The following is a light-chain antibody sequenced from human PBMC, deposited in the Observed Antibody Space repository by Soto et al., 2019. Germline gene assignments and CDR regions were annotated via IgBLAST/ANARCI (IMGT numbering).Light chain of an antibody. Sequence: QTVVTQEPSFSVSPGGTVTLTCGLSSGSVSTNYYPNWYQQTPGQAPRTLIYSTNTRSSGVPDRFSGSILGNKAALTITGAQADDESYYYCVLYVGSGISVFGGGTQLTVL. CDR3: VLYVGSGISV. J-gene: IGLJ2*01. V-gene: IGLV8-61*01. CDR2: STN. CDR1: SGSVSTNYY.